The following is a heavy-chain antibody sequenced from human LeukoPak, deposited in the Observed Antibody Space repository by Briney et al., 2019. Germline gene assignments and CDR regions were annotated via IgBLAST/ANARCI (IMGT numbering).Heavy chain of an antibody. D-gene: IGHD6-19*01. CDR3: ARDDSSGWGGSAFDI. V-gene: IGHV3-21*01. Sequence: GGSLRLSCAASGFTFSSYSMNWVRQAPGKGLEWVSSISSSSSYIYYADSVEGRFTISRDNAKNSLYLQMNSLRAEDTAVYYCARDDSSGWGGSAFDIRGQGTMVTVSS. CDR2: ISSSSSYI. J-gene: IGHJ3*02. CDR1: GFTFSSYS.